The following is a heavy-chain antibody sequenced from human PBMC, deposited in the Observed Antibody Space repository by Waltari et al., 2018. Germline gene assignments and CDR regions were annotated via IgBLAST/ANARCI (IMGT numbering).Heavy chain of an antibody. Sequence: QVQLKEWGAGTLKPSETLSLTCAVYGGSFSGYHWPWIRHSPGKGLEWLGEINQPGVTNYKPSLKGRITRLKDTSKTQFSLRLSSVTAADSAVYYCARGGVPDAYGDGSDYRNWFDPWGQGILVTVSS. D-gene: IGHD4-17*01. V-gene: IGHV4-34*01. CDR3: ARGGVPDAYGDGSDYRNWFDP. J-gene: IGHJ5*02. CDR2: INQPGVT. CDR1: GGSFSGYH.